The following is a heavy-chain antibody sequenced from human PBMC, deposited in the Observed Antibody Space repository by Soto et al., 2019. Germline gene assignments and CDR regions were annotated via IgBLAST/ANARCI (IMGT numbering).Heavy chain of an antibody. D-gene: IGHD3-9*01. V-gene: IGHV5-51*01. CDR1: GYSFTIYC. Sequence: GESLKISCNGSGYSFTIYCRGLVLQMPGKGLDWMGIIYPGDSDTGYSPSFQGQVTISADKSISTAYLQWSSLKASDTAMYYCARQGYYDILTGRNGYGMDVWGQGTTVTVSS. CDR3: ARQGYYDILTGRNGYGMDV. J-gene: IGHJ6*02. CDR2: IYPGDSDT.